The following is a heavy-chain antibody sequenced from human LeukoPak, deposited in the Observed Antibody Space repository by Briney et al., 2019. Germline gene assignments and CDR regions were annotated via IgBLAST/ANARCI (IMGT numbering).Heavy chain of an antibody. V-gene: IGHV4-59*01. J-gene: IGHJ4*02. CDR2: IYYSGST. CDR1: GGSISNYY. Sequence: SETLSLTCAVSGGSISNYYWSWIRQPPGKGLEWIGYIYYSGSTNYNPSLKGRVTISLDTSKNQFSLKLSSVTAADTAVYYCARGGGNFELDYWGQGTLVNVSS. D-gene: IGHD4-23*01. CDR3: ARGGGNFELDY.